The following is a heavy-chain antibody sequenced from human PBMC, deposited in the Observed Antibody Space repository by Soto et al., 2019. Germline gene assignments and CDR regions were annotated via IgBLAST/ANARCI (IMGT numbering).Heavy chain of an antibody. J-gene: IGHJ5*02. V-gene: IGHV1-24*01. Sequence: ASVKVSCKVSGYTLTELSMHWVRQAPGKGLEWMGGFDPDDGETIYVQKFQGRVTMTEDTSTSTAYMELRSLRSDDTAVYYCARVREWLRFGGVVVSWFDPWGQGTLVTVSS. CDR2: FDPDDGET. D-gene: IGHD5-12*01. CDR3: ARVREWLRFGGVVVSWFDP. CDR1: GYTLTELS.